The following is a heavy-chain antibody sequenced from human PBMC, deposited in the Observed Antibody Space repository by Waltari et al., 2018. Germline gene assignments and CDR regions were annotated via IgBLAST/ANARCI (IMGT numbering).Heavy chain of an antibody. CDR3: ARTEYSSSSGYFDY. Sequence: QLQLQESGPGLVKPSETLSLTCTVSGGSISSSSYYWGWIRQPPGKGLEWIGSIYYSGSTYYNPSLKSRVTISVDTSKNQFSLKLSSVTAADTAVYYCARTEYSSSSGYFDYWGQGTLVTVSS. V-gene: IGHV4-39*01. J-gene: IGHJ4*02. D-gene: IGHD6-6*01. CDR1: GGSISSSSYY. CDR2: IYYSGST.